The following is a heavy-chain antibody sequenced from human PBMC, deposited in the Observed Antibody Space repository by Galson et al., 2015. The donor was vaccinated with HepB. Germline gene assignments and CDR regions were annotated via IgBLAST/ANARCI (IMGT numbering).Heavy chain of an antibody. CDR1: GSTFSSYA. D-gene: IGHD6-13*01. Sequence: LRLSCAASGSTFSSYAMSWVRQAPGKGLEWVSAISGSGGSTYYADSVKGRFTISRDNSKNTLYLQMNSLRAEDTAVYYCAKDHEGSSWYISSAPFDYWGQGTLVTVSS. CDR3: AKDHEGSSWYISSAPFDY. CDR2: ISGSGGST. V-gene: IGHV3-23*01. J-gene: IGHJ4*02.